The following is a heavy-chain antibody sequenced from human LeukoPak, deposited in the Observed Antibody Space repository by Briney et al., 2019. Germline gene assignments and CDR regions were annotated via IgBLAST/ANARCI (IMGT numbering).Heavy chain of an antibody. D-gene: IGHD3-3*01. J-gene: IGHJ4*02. V-gene: IGHV3-7*01. CDR3: ARDRSTDFWSGYYTNYFDY. CDR1: GFTFSNYY. CDR2: IKQDGSEK. Sequence: PGGSLRLSCAASGFTFSNYYMNWVRQAPGKGLEWVANIKQDGSEKYYVDSVKGRFTISRDNAKNSLYLQMNSLRAEDTAVYYCARDRSTDFWSGYYTNYFDYWGQGTLVTVSS.